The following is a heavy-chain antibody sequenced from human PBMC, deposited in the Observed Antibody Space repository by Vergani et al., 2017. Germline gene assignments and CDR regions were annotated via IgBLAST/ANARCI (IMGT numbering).Heavy chain of an antibody. CDR1: GFTFSSYG. CDR3: AKWYGVVGGNYFDY. D-gene: IGHD3-3*01. Sequence: QVQLVESGGGVVQPGRSLRLSCAASGFTFSSYGMHWVRQAPGKGLEWVAVISYDGSNKYYADSVKGRFTISRDNSKNTLYLQMNSLRAEDTAVYYCAKWYGVVGGNYFDYWGQGTLVTVSS. CDR2: ISYDGSNK. J-gene: IGHJ4*02. V-gene: IGHV3-30*18.